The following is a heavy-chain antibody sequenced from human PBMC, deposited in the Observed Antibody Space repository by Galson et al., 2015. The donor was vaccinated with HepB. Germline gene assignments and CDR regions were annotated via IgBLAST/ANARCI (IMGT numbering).Heavy chain of an antibody. CDR2: ISSSSSDI. V-gene: IGHV3-21*01. Sequence: SLRLSCAASRFNFSGYTMNWVRQAPGKGLEWVSLISSSSSDIYYADSVRGRFTISRDNAKNSLYLQMNNLRVEDTAVYYCARCRFGDYYYNGIDVWGQGTTVTVSS. CDR3: ARCRFGDYYYNGIDV. J-gene: IGHJ6*02. CDR1: RFNFSGYT. D-gene: IGHD3-16*01.